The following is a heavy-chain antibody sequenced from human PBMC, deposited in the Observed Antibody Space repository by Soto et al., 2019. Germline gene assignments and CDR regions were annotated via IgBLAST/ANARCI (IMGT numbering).Heavy chain of an antibody. CDR1: GFTFSDYY. D-gene: IGHD4-4*01. Sequence: VQLVESGGGLVKPGGSLRLSCAVSGFTFSDYYMSWIRQAPGKGLEWVSYISTSGSTIYYADSVKGRFTISRDNAKSSLYLQMNSLRAEDTAVYYCARDRNSNYYFDYWGQGTLVTVSS. J-gene: IGHJ4*02. CDR3: ARDRNSNYYFDY. V-gene: IGHV3-11*01. CDR2: ISTSGSTI.